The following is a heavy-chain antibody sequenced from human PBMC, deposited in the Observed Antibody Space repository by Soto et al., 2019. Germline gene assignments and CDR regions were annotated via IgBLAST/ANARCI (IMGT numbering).Heavy chain of an antibody. CDR1: GFTVSNLY. D-gene: IGHD3-3*01. V-gene: IGHV3-66*01. Sequence: EVQVVESGGGLVQPGGSLRLSCAASGFTVSNLYMTWVRQAPGKRLEWVSVISSDDRTYYADSVKGRFTISRDNSKNTLYLEMSSLRAEDTAVYYCARDIFGGSYDFWHGGQGTLVTVSS. CDR2: ISSDDRT. CDR3: ARDIFGGSYDFWH. J-gene: IGHJ4*02.